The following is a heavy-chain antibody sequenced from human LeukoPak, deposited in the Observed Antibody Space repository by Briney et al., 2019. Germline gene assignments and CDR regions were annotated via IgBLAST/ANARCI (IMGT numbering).Heavy chain of an antibody. J-gene: IGHJ4*02. V-gene: IGHV4-39*01. CDR1: GGSISSSSYY. CDR2: IYYSGST. CDR3: AAGGGYPQGFYYFDY. Sequence: SETLSLTCTVSGGSISSSSYYWGWIRQPPGKGLEWIGSIYYSGSTYYNASLKSRFTISVDTSKKQFSLKLSSVTAADTAVYYCAAGGGYPQGFYYFDYWGQGTLVIVSA. D-gene: IGHD5-12*01.